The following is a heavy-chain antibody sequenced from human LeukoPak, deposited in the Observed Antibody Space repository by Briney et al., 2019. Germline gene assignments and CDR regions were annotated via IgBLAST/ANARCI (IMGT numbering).Heavy chain of an antibody. V-gene: IGHV1-69*04. D-gene: IGHD3-3*01. J-gene: IGHJ4*02. CDR3: ATGRFLEWLGQDY. Sequence: VASVKVSCKASGGTFSSYAISWVRQAPGQGLEWMGRIIPILGIANYAQKFQGRVTITADTSTDTAYMELSSLRSEDTAVYYCATGRFLEWLGQDYWGQGTLVTVSS. CDR2: IIPILGIA. CDR1: GGTFSSYA.